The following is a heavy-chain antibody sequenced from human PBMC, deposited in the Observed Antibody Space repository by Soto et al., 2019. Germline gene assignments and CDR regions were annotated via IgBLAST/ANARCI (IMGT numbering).Heavy chain of an antibody. CDR3: ARHFSVDHFDY. CDR2: IYYSGTT. D-gene: IGHD3-9*01. V-gene: IGHV4-39*01. J-gene: IGHJ4*02. CDR1: GDSITSNSYF. Sequence: QLQLQESGPGLVKPSETLSLTCTVSGDSITSNSYFWAWIRQPPGKGLEWIGSIYYSGTTYYNPSLKSRVTISVDRSKNQFSLKLSSVTAADTAVYYCARHFSVDHFDYWGQGALVTVSS.